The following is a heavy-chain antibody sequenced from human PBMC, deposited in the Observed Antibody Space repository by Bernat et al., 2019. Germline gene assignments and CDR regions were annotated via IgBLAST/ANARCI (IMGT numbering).Heavy chain of an antibody. CDR1: GYTFTAYC. CDR3: ARGPNNYYASGSRFDP. CDR2: INPNTGGT. V-gene: IGHV1-2*02. J-gene: IGHJ5*02. Sequence: QVQLVQSGAEVKTPGASVKVSCKASGYTFTAYCIHWVRQAPGQGLEWMGWINPNTGGTNFAQNFQGRVTMTRDTSISTTYMELSSLRSDDTALYYCARGPNNYYASGSRFDPWGQGTLVTVSS. D-gene: IGHD3-10*01.